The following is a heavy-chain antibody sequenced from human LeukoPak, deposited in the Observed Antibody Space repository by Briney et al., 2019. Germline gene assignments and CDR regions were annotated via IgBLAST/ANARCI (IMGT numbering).Heavy chain of an antibody. D-gene: IGHD3-10*01. V-gene: IGHV1-18*01. J-gene: IGHJ6*03. CDR1: GYTFTSYG. Sequence: VASVKVSCKASGYTFTSYGISWVRQAPGQGLEWMGWISAYNGNTNYAQKLQGRVTMTTDTSTSTAYMELRSLRSDDTAVYYCARSPAKGYGSGSNDPYYYYYYMDVWGKGTTVTISS. CDR3: ARSPAKGYGSGSNDPYYYYYYMDV. CDR2: ISAYNGNT.